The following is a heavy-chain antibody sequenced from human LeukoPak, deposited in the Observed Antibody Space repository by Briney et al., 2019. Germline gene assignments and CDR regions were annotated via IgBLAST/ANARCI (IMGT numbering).Heavy chain of an antibody. CDR3: ARAKGAAARFDP. Sequence: SETLSLTCTVPGGSVSSGSYYWSWIRQPPGKGLEWIGYIYYSGSTNYNPSLKSRVTISVDTSKNQFSLKLSSVTAADTAVYYCARAKGAAARFDPWGQGTLVTVSS. CDR1: GGSVSSGSYY. J-gene: IGHJ5*02. V-gene: IGHV4-61*01. D-gene: IGHD2-2*01. CDR2: IYYSGST.